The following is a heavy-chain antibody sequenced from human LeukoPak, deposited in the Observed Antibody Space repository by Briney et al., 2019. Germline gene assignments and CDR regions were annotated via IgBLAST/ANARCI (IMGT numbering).Heavy chain of an antibody. CDR1: GFTVTGNQ. D-gene: IGHD3-10*01. Sequence: GGSLRLSCAASGFTVTGNQMNWVRQAPGKGPEWVSVIYSGGGTYYADSVKGRFTISRDNSKNTLYLQMNSLRAEDTAVYYCAKYARVLAFDYWGQGNLVTVSS. CDR2: IYSGGGT. V-gene: IGHV3-53*01. J-gene: IGHJ4*02. CDR3: AKYARVLAFDY.